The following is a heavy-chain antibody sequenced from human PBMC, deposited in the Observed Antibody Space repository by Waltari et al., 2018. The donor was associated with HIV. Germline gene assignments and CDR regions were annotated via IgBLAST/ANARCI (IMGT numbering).Heavy chain of an antibody. CDR2: IKSEVNGKTV. J-gene: IGHJ3*01. CDR3: SWDDKAVFDY. Sequence: VKLVESGGDLVKAGGSLSLSCAASGFMSRDAWMSWVRQTPVGALQWIGTIKSEVNGKTVDYLEALKRRFTISRDDSKEMSYLQIDGLKTDDTATYFCSWDDKAVFDYWGLGTTVIVSS. V-gene: IGHV3-15*01. CDR1: GFMSRDAW. D-gene: IGHD1-26*01.